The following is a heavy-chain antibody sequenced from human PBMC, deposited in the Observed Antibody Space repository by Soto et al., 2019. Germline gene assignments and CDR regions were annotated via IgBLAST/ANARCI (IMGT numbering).Heavy chain of an antibody. Sequence: GGSLRLSCAASGFTFSDYYMSWIRQAPGKGLEWVSYISSSGSTIYYADSVKGRFTISRDNAKNSLYLQMNSLRAEDTAVYYCAGGPRITIFGVAPPYWGQGTLVTVSS. V-gene: IGHV3-11*01. J-gene: IGHJ4*02. CDR3: AGGPRITIFGVAPPY. CDR1: GFTFSDYY. D-gene: IGHD3-3*01. CDR2: ISSSGSTI.